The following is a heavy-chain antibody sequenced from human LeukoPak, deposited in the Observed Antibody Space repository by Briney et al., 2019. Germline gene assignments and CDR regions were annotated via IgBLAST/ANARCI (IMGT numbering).Heavy chain of an antibody. Sequence: GGSLRLSCAASGFTFTTYAMSWVRQAPGRGLEWVSGISGSGDSTYYADSVKGRFTISRDNSKNTLSLQMDTLRAEDTAVYYCAKDLSRGSRTTESFDYWGRGALVTVSS. J-gene: IGHJ4*02. CDR2: ISGSGDST. CDR3: AKDLSRGSRTTESFDY. CDR1: GFTFTTYA. D-gene: IGHD6-13*01. V-gene: IGHV3-23*01.